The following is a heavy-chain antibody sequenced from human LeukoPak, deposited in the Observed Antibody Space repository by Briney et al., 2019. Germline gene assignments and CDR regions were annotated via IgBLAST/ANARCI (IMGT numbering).Heavy chain of an antibody. CDR1: GFTFSDYD. CDR2: IRGSGGDS. J-gene: IGHJ3*02. D-gene: IGHD3-22*01. CDR3: ARTSSSGYYYRDAFDI. Sequence: GGSLRLSCAASGFTFSDYDMSWIRQAPGKGLEWVAYIRGSGGDSYRTDSVKGRFTISRDNAKTSVYLQMNSLRAEDTAVYYCARTSSSGYYYRDAFDIWGQGTMVTVSP. V-gene: IGHV3-11*01.